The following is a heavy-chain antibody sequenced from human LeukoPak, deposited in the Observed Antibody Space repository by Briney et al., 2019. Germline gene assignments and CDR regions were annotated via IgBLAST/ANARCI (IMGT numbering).Heavy chain of an antibody. D-gene: IGHD3-22*01. CDR2: INPSGGST. Sequence: GASVNVSCKASGYTFTIYYMHWVRQAPGQGLEWMGIINPSGGSTSYAQKFQGRVTMTRDTSTSTVYMELSSLRSEDTAVYYCARDRNPTYYYDTSGYLNYFDYWGQGTLVTVSS. CDR3: ARDRNPTYYYDTSGYLNYFDY. J-gene: IGHJ4*02. V-gene: IGHV1-46*01. CDR1: GYTFTIYY.